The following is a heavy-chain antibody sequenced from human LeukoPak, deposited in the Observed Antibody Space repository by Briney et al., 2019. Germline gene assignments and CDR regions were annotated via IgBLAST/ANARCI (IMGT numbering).Heavy chain of an antibody. CDR2: IVPIFGTA. D-gene: IGHD3-22*01. V-gene: IGHV1-69*13. Sequence: SVKVSCKASGGTFSSYAISWVRQAPGQGLEWMGGIVPIFGTANYAQKFQGRVTITADESTSTAYMELSSLRSEDTAVYYCARGSGYYDSSGLYYYYGMDVWGQGTTVTVSS. J-gene: IGHJ6*02. CDR3: ARGSGYYDSSGLYYYYGMDV. CDR1: GGTFSSYA.